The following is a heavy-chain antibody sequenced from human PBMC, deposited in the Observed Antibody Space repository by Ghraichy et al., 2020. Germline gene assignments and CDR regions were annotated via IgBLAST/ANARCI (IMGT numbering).Heavy chain of an antibody. J-gene: IGHJ5*02. Sequence: ASVKVSCKASGYTFTSYAMNWVRQAPGQRLEWMGCINAGNGNTKYSQKFQGRVTITRDTSASTAYMELSSLRSEDTAVYYCARGRIAAADLAFDPWGQGTLVIVSS. CDR1: GYTFTSYA. D-gene: IGHD6-13*01. CDR3: ARGRIAAADLAFDP. CDR2: INAGNGNT. V-gene: IGHV1-3*01.